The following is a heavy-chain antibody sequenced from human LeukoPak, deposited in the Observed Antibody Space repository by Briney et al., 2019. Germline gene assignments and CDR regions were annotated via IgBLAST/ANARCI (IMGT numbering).Heavy chain of an antibody. CDR3: VMVRGVLTIDY. D-gene: IGHD3-10*01. CDR1: GYSFTSYW. Sequence: GESLKISCKGSGYSFTSYWIGWVRQMPGKGLEWMGIIYPGDSDTTYSPSFQGQVTIPADKSISTAYLQWSSLKASNTAMNNCVMVRGVLTIDYWGQGTLVTVPS. V-gene: IGHV5-51*01. CDR2: IYPGDSDT. J-gene: IGHJ4*02.